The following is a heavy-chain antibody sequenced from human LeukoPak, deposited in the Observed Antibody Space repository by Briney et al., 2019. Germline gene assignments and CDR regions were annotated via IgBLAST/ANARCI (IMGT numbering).Heavy chain of an antibody. CDR2: ISYDGSNK. CDR3: ARYYGDYLIDH. D-gene: IGHD4-17*01. Sequence: PGRSLRLSCAASGFTFSSYAMHWVRQAPGKGLEWVAVISYDGSNKYYADSVKGRFTISRDNSKDTLYLQMNSLRADDTALYYCARYYGDYLIDHWGQGTLVTVSS. V-gene: IGHV3-30*04. J-gene: IGHJ4*02. CDR1: GFTFSSYA.